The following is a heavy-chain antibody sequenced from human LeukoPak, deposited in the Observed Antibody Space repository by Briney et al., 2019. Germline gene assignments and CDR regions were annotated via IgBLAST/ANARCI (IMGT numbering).Heavy chain of an antibody. D-gene: IGHD3-22*01. CDR1: GYTFTSYY. Sequence: AASVKVSCKASGYTFTSYYMHWVRQAPGQGLEWMGIINPSGGSTSYAQKFQGRVTVTRDTSTSTVYMELSSLRSEDTAVYYCASPRGHYDSSGYSNAFDIWGQGTMVTVSS. V-gene: IGHV1-46*01. J-gene: IGHJ3*02. CDR3: ASPRGHYDSSGYSNAFDI. CDR2: INPSGGST.